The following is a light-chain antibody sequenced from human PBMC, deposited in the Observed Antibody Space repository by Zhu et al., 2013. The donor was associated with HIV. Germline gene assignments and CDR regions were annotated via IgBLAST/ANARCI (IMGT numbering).Light chain of an antibody. CDR2: GAS. CDR1: QSVATN. CDR3: QQRSKWPPFT. Sequence: ETLMTQSPATLSLSPGDRATLSCRASQSVATNLAWYQQRPGQAPRLLIYGASSRATGIPDRFSGSGSGTDFTLTISSLEPEDFTVYYCQQRSKWPPFTFGQGTKLEIK. J-gene: IGKJ2*01. V-gene: IGKV3-11*01.